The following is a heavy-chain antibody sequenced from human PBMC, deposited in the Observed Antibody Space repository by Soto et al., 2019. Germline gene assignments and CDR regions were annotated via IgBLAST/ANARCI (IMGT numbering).Heavy chain of an antibody. CDR2: VNPIVSMS. J-gene: IGHJ4*02. CDR3: ASSYGSGYRAFDY. Sequence: QVQLVQSGAEVKRPGSSVKVSCKASGDTFNFYSINWVRQAPGLGLEWMGRVNPIVSMSNYAQKFQGRVTMTAEKSTSTAYMELSSLRSEATAIYYCASSYGSGYRAFDYWAQGPLVTVS. D-gene: IGHD3-10*01. V-gene: IGHV1-69*02. CDR1: GDTFNFYS.